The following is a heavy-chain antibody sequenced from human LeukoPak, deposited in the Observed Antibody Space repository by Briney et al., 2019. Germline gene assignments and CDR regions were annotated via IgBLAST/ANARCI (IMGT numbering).Heavy chain of an antibody. Sequence: GGSLRLSCTASGFTFSYFSMSWVRQAPGKGLEWVANINLDGTERHYVDSVKGRFTISRDNARKSLYLQMNSLRDEDTAVYYGASMSTVTVDDAFDIWGQGTMVTVSS. CDR1: GFTFSYFS. J-gene: IGHJ3*02. CDR3: ASMSTVTVDDAFDI. D-gene: IGHD4-17*01. V-gene: IGHV3-7*02. CDR2: INLDGTER.